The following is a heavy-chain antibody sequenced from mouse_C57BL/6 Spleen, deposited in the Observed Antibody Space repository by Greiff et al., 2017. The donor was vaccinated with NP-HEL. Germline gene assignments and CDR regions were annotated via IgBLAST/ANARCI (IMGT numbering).Heavy chain of an antibody. CDR3: ARETTERYFDV. J-gene: IGHJ1*03. V-gene: IGHV3-6*01. CDR2: ISYDGSN. CDR1: GYSITSGYY. Sequence: EVQLQQSGPGLVKPSQSLSLTCSVPGYSITSGYYWNWIRQFPGTKLEWMGYISYDGSNNYNPSLKNRISITRDTSKNQFFLKLNSVTTEDTATYYCARETTERYFDVWGTGTTVTVSS. D-gene: IGHD1-1*01.